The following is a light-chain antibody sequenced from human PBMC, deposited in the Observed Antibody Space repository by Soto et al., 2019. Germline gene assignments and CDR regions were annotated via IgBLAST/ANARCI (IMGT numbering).Light chain of an antibody. CDR2: EVS. Sequence: QSALTQPASVSGSPVQSITISCTGTSSDVGDYDYVSWYQHHPGKAPKLMIYEVSNRPSGVSNRFSGSKSGNTASLTISGLQADDEADYYCTSYTSITRLAVFGGGTKLTVL. V-gene: IGLV2-14*01. CDR1: SSDVGDYDY. CDR3: TSYTSITRLAV. J-gene: IGLJ3*02.